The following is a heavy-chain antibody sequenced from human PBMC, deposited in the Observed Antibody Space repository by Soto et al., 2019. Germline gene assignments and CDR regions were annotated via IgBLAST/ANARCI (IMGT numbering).Heavy chain of an antibody. V-gene: IGHV5-51*01. CDR2: IYPGDSDT. J-gene: IGHJ6*02. CDR3: AASIFYYGMDV. CDR1: GYTFTNYW. Sequence: GASLKISCKGSGYTFTNYWIGWVRQMPGKGPEWMVIIYPGDSDTKYTPSFQGQVTISADKSITTTYLQWSSLKASDTAIYYCAASIFYYGMDVWGQGTTVTVSS.